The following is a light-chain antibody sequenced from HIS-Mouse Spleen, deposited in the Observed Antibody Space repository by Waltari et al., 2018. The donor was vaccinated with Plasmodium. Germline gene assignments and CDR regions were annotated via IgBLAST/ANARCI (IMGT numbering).Light chain of an antibody. V-gene: IGLV3-27*01. CDR1: VLAKKY. Sequence: SYELTQPSSVSVSPGQTARITCSGDVLAKKYARWFQQKPGRAPVLVIYKDSERPSGIPGRFSGSSSGTTVTLTISGAQVEDEADYYCYSAADNNRVFGGGTKLTVL. CDR2: KDS. J-gene: IGLJ3*02. CDR3: YSAADNNRV.